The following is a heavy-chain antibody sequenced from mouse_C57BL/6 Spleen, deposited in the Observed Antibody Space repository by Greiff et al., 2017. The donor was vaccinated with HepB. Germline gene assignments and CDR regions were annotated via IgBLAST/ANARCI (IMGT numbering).Heavy chain of an antibody. Sequence: QVQLKQSGAELVRPGTSVKMSCKASGYTFTNYWIGWAKQRPGHGLEWIGDIYPGGGYTNYKEKFKGKATLTADKSSSTAYMQFSSLTSEDSSIYYCARGGGTAQAKTWFAYWGQGTLVTVSA. CDR1: GYTFTNYW. J-gene: IGHJ3*01. V-gene: IGHV1-63*01. CDR3: ARGGGTAQAKTWFAY. CDR2: IYPGGGYT. D-gene: IGHD3-2*02.